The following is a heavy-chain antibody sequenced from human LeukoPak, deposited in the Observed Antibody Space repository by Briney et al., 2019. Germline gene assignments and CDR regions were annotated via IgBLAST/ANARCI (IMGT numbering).Heavy chain of an antibody. CDR1: GYTFTSYH. J-gene: IGHJ4*02. CDR3: ARGVAAGYDD. Sequence: GASVKVSCKASGYTFTSYHINWVRQATGQGLEWMGWMSPSSGDTGFAQKFQGRVTMTRNTSITTAYMELSSLRSDDTAIYYCARGVAAGYDDLGQGSLVTVSS. V-gene: IGHV1-8*01. D-gene: IGHD6-13*01. CDR2: MSPSSGDT.